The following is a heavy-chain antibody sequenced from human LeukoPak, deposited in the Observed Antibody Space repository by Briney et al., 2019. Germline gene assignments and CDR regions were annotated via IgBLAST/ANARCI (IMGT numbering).Heavy chain of an antibody. CDR3: AVGVNYYYYGMDV. D-gene: IGHD1-26*01. Sequence: GESLKISCKGSGYSFTSYWISWVRQTPGKGLEWMGIIYPGDSDTRYSPSFQGQVTISADKSISTAYLQWSSLKASDTAMYYCAVGVNYYYYGMDVWGQGTTVTVSS. V-gene: IGHV5-51*01. CDR1: GYSFTSYW. J-gene: IGHJ6*02. CDR2: IYPGDSDT.